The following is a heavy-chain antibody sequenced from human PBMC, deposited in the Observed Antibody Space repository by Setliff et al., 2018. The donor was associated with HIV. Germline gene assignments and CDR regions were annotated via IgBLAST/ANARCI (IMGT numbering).Heavy chain of an antibody. D-gene: IGHD1-7*01. Sequence: LSLTCAVSGDSIGTYSWHWLRQPPGKGLEWIGYIYGSGSTGYNPSLTSRVTMSTDTPNNRFALKLTSVTAADTAVYYCAKRAVQDGTVTSSNRFESWGQGTLVTVSS. CDR2: IYGSGST. J-gene: IGHJ5*01. V-gene: IGHV4-4*09. CDR3: AKRAVQDGTVTSSNRFES. CDR1: GDSIGTYS.